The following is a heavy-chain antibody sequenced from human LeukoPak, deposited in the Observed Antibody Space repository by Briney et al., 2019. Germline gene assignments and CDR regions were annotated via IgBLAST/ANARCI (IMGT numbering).Heavy chain of an antibody. V-gene: IGHV1-2*02. D-gene: IGHD1-26*01. CDR1: GYTFTGYY. Sequence: ASVKVSCKASGYTFTGYYMHWVRQAPGQGLEWMGWINPNSGGTNYAQKFQGRVTMTRDTSISTAYMELSRLRSDDTAVYYCARLILGGSYGHDAFDIWGQGTMVTVSS. CDR2: INPNSGGT. CDR3: ARLILGGSYGHDAFDI. J-gene: IGHJ3*02.